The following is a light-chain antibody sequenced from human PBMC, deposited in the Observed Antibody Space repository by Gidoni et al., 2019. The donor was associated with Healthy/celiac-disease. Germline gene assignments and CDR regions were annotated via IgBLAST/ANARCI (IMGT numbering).Light chain of an antibody. CDR3: QQYNNCPPIT. Sequence: EVAVTQSPATLSVSPGERATLSCRATPSVSSNLAWYQQKPGQAPRLLIYGASTRATGIPARFSGSGSGTEFTLTISSLQSEDFAVYYCQQYNNCPPITFXXXTRLEIK. J-gene: IGKJ5*01. CDR1: PSVSSN. V-gene: IGKV3-15*01. CDR2: GAS.